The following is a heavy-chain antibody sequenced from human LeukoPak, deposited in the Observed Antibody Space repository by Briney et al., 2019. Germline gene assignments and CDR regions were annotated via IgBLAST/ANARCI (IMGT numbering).Heavy chain of an antibody. CDR2: IYYSGST. Sequence: PSETLSLTCTVSGGSISSYYWSRIRQPPGKGLEWIGYIYYSGSTNYNPSLKSRVTISVDTSKNQFSLKLSSVTAADTAVYYCARGARYSSGWYGYWGQGTLVTVSS. CDR3: ARGARYSSGWYGY. V-gene: IGHV4-59*01. J-gene: IGHJ4*02. CDR1: GGSISSYY. D-gene: IGHD6-19*01.